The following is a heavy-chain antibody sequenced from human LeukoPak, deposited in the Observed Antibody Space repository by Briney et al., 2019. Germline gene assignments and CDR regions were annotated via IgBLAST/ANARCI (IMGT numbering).Heavy chain of an antibody. CDR2: MNPNSGNT. CDR1: GYTFTSYD. CDR3: ARGRVTMVRGVIRTRWLDP. V-gene: IGHV1-8*01. D-gene: IGHD3-10*01. J-gene: IGHJ5*02. Sequence: ASVKVSCKASGYTFTSYDINWVRQATGQGLEWMGWMNPNSGNTGYAQKFQGRVTMTRNTSISTAYMELSSLRSEDTAVYYCARGRVTMVRGVIRTRWLDPWGQGTLVTVSS.